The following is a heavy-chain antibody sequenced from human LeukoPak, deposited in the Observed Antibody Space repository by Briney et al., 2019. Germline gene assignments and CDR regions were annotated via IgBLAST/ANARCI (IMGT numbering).Heavy chain of an antibody. J-gene: IGHJ4*02. V-gene: IGHV3-23*01. CDR1: GFTFSSYA. Sequence: GGSLRLSCAASGFTFSSYAMSWVRQAPGKGLEWVSAISGSGGSTYYADSVKGRFTISRDNSKNTLYLQMNSLRAEDTAVYYCAKDLSEYCSSTSCRDYWGQGTLVTVSS. CDR2: ISGSGGST. D-gene: IGHD2-2*01. CDR3: AKDLSEYCSSTSCRDY.